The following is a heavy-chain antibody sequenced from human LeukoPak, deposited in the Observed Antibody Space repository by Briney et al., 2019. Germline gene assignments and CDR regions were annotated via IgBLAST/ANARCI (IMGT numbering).Heavy chain of an antibody. CDR3: ARGSNPEGGDY. J-gene: IGHJ4*02. V-gene: IGHV3-53*01. D-gene: IGHD4-11*01. CDR2: IYSGGST. CDR1: GFTFSSYW. Sequence: GGSLRLSCAASGFTFSSYWMSWVRQAPGKGLEWVSVIYSGGSTYYADSVKGRFTISRDNSKNTLYLQMNSLRAEDTAVYYCARGSNPEGGDYWGQGTLVTVSS.